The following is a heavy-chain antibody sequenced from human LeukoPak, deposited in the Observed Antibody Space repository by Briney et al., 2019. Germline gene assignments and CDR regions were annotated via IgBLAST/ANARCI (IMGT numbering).Heavy chain of an antibody. D-gene: IGHD3-3*01. J-gene: IGHJ4*02. V-gene: IGHV4-61*02. CDR2: IYTSGST. Sequence: PSETLSLTCAVSGGSISSGSYYWSWIRQPAGKGLEWIGRIYTSGSTNYNPSLKSRVTISVDTSKNQFSLKLSSVTAADTAVYYCAREEGIFGVVIIDYWGQGTLVTVSS. CDR3: AREEGIFGVVIIDY. CDR1: GGSISSGSYY.